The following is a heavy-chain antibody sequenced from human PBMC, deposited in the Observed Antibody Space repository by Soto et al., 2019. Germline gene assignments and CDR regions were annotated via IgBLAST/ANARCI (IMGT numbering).Heavy chain of an antibody. Sequence: LRLSFAASGFTFISYGMHWVRQAPGKGLEWVAVISYDGSNKYYADSVKGRFTISRDNSKNTLYLQMNSLRAEDTAVYYCAKDKVEDYGDYYFDYWGQGTLVTVSS. D-gene: IGHD4-17*01. J-gene: IGHJ4*02. CDR3: AKDKVEDYGDYYFDY. CDR2: ISYDGSNK. CDR1: GFTFISYG. V-gene: IGHV3-30*18.